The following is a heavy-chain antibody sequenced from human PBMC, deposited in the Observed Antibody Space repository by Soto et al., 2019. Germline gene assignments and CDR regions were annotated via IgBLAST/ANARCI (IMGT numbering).Heavy chain of an antibody. CDR2: TYYRSKWFN. CDR1: GDSVSSNSAA. CDR3: VRTLRVHVVKDIDF. J-gene: IGHJ4*02. D-gene: IGHD2-15*01. Sequence: PSQTLSLTCAISGDSVSSNSAAWNWIRQSPSRGLEWLGRTYYRSKWFNDHVISVKSRIAINLDTSKNHFSLQLNSVTPDDTAVYYYVRTLRVHVVKDIDFWGQGTLVTVSS. V-gene: IGHV6-1*01.